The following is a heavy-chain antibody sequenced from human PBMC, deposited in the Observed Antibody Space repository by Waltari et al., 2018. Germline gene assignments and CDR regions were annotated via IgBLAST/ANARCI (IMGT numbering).Heavy chain of an antibody. CDR2: ISSGSDYI. J-gene: IGHJ2*01. Sequence: ASGGDLVQPAGSLRLPCAVSGFTSSPYSLTWVRQAPGKGLEWISYISSGSDYIYYAESVEGRFTIARDNSKNSVFLEMKYLRVDDTAIYYWAGIRGGFWFFDIWGRGTLVSVSS. CDR1: GFTSSPYS. D-gene: IGHD3-10*01. V-gene: IGHV3-48*04. CDR3: AGIRGGFWFFDI.